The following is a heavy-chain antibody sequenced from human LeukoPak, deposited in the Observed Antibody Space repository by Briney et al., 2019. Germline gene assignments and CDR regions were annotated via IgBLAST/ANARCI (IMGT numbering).Heavy chain of an antibody. D-gene: IGHD3-16*02. CDR2: ITESGGDT. CDR3: ATGYTKTSRRGDY. V-gene: IGHV3-23*01. Sequence: GGSLRLSCAGSGFTFGSYAMNWVRQAPGKGLEWVSAITESGGDTYYADSVKGRFAISRDDSKNTVFLQMNSLRAEDTAMYYCATGYTKTSRRGDYWGQGTLVTVSS. J-gene: IGHJ4*02. CDR1: GFTFGSYA.